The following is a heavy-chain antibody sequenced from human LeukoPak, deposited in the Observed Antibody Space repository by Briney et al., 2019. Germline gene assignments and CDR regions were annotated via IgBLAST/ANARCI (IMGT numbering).Heavy chain of an antibody. D-gene: IGHD1-1*01. J-gene: IGHJ4*02. CDR3: TRDRGAYNLYDY. V-gene: IGHV3-49*03. Sequence: GGSLRLSCAASGFTFNNYRMGWIRQAPGKGLEWVGFIRSKAYGETADYAASVKGRFTISRDDSKAIAYLQMNSLKTEDTAVYHCTRDRGAYNLYDYWGQGTLVTVSS. CDR1: GFTFNNYR. CDR2: IRSKAYGETA.